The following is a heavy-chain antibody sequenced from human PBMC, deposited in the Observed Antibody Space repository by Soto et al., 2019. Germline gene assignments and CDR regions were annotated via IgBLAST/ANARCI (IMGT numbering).Heavy chain of an antibody. CDR3: ARARGLGQAAAHTLRRNWYFDL. CDR1: GGSMSSGESSSGDSY. CDR2: VHHSGDT. Sequence: QVQLQESGPGLVKPSQTLSLTCLVSGGSMSSGESSSGDSYWSWIRQHPGKGLQFIGYVHHSGDTFYNPSLKSRVTMSGDTSENQFYLQLNSVTAADTAVYFCARARGLGQAAAHTLRRNWYFDLWGRGTLVTVSS. J-gene: IGHJ2*01. V-gene: IGHV4-31*03. D-gene: IGHD6-25*01.